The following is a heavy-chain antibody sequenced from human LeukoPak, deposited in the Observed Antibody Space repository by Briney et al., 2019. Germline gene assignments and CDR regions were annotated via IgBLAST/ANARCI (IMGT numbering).Heavy chain of an antibody. Sequence: GGSLTLSCAASGFTFSSYAMSWVRQAPGKGLEWVSAISGSGGSTYYADSVKGRFAISRDNSKSTLYLQMNSLRAEDTAVYYCAKWLQSTYYYYYGMDVWGQGTTVTVSS. V-gene: IGHV3-23*01. J-gene: IGHJ6*02. D-gene: IGHD5-24*01. CDR3: AKWLQSTYYYYYGMDV. CDR1: GFTFSSYA. CDR2: ISGSGGST.